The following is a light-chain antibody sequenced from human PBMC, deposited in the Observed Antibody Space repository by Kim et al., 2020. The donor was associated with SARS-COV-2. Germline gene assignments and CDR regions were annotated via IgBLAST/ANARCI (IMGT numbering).Light chain of an antibody. CDR1: ESIRRN. Sequence: ETVMTQSPATLSVSPGQRVTLSCRASESIRRNLAWYQQKPGQAPRLLIYDVVTRATGRPARFSGSGSGTEFTLTISSLQSEDLAVYFCQQYNKWPRTFGQGTKVDIK. CDR2: DVV. J-gene: IGKJ1*01. V-gene: IGKV3-15*01. CDR3: QQYNKWPRT.